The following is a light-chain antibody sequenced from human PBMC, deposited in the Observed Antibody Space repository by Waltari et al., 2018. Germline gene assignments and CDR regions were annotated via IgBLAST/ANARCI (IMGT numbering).Light chain of an antibody. Sequence: QSVLSQPPSASGTSGEAITISCSGSNSNIGAHDVYWFQQFPGTAPRLLIFETTGRPWGVPGRFSGSKSSTSASLAISGRRSEDEADYFCAAWDASLTVIFGGGTQVTVL. V-gene: IGLV1-47*01. CDR3: AAWDASLTVI. J-gene: IGLJ2*01. CDR2: ETT. CDR1: NSNIGAHD.